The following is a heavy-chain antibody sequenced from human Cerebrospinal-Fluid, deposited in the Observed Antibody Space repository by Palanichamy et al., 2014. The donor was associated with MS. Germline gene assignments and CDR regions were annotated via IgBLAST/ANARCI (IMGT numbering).Heavy chain of an antibody. CDR3: ARTYFYGSENRQEYDWFDP. CDR2: ISTYNGKK. D-gene: IGHD2/OR15-2a*01. Sequence: QVQLVQSGGEVKKPGASVKVSCKTSGYSFSGYGISWVRQAPGQGLEWMGWISTYNGKKKTTAQTLRGRLTMTTDTSTSTAYMELRSLRSDDTAVYYCARTYFYGSENRQEYDWFDPWGQGTLVTVSS. J-gene: IGHJ5*02. CDR1: GYSFSGYG. V-gene: IGHV1-18*01.